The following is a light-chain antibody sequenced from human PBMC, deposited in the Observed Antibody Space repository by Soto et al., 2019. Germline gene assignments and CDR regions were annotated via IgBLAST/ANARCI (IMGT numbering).Light chain of an antibody. CDR3: LQHNVYPPT. V-gene: IGKV1-17*03. J-gene: IGKJ2*01. CDR1: QGISNS. Sequence: DIQMTQSPSAMSASVGDRVTITCRASQGISNSLVWFQQKPGQVPKRLIYAASSLQGGVPSRFSGSGSGTEFTLTISSLQPEDFANYYCLQHNVYPPTFGQGTKLEIK. CDR2: AAS.